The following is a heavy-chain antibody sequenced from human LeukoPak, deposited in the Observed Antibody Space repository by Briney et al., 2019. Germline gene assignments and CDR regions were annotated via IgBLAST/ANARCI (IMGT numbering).Heavy chain of an antibody. CDR3: AAASSMTMIVVGTFDY. CDR1: GGTFSSYA. J-gene: IGHJ4*02. Sequence: ASVKVSCKASGGTFSSYAISWVRQAPGQGLEWMGGFDPEDGETIYAQKFQGRVTMTEDTSTDTAYMELSSLRSEDTAVYYCAAASSMTMIVVGTFDYWGQGTLVTVSS. CDR2: FDPEDGET. D-gene: IGHD3-22*01. V-gene: IGHV1-24*01.